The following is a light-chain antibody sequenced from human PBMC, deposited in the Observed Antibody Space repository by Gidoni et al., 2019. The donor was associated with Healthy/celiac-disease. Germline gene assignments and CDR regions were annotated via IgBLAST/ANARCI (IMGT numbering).Light chain of an antibody. J-gene: IGKJ4*01. Sequence: IRLTQSPSSLSASVGDRVTITCQASQDISNYLNWYQQKRGKSPKLLIYDASNVETGVPSRCSGSGSGKDFTITISSLQDEDSATYYCQKYDNLLLFGGGTKVEIK. V-gene: IGKV1-33*01. CDR2: DAS. CDR3: QKYDNLLL. CDR1: QDISNY.